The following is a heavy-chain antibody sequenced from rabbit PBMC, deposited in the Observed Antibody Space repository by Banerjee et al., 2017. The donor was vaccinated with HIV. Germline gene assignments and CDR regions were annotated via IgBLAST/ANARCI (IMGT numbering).Heavy chain of an antibody. CDR1: GFSFSNKYV. Sequence: QEYLEESGGDLVKPEGSLTLTCTASGFSFSNKYVMCWVRQAPGKGLEWIACINTSSGNTVYASWAKGRFTISKTSSTTVTLQMTSLTAADTATYFCARGHAGSSWGLDLWGQGTLVTVS. D-gene: IGHD4-2*01. CDR3: ARGHAGSSWGLDL. J-gene: IGHJ3*01. CDR2: INTSSGNT. V-gene: IGHV1S45*01.